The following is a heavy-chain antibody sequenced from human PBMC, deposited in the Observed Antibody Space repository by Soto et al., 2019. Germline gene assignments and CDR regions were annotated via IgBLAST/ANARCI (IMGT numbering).Heavy chain of an antibody. CDR3: ARDLRMTTVVTPGY. D-gene: IGHD4-17*01. Sequence: GASVKVSCKASGYTFTSYGISWVRQAPGQGLERMGWISAYNGNTNYAQKLQGRVTMTTDTSTSTAYMELRSLRSDDTAVYYCARDLRMTTVVTPGYWGQGTLVTVSS. V-gene: IGHV1-18*04. CDR2: ISAYNGNT. CDR1: GYTFTSYG. J-gene: IGHJ4*02.